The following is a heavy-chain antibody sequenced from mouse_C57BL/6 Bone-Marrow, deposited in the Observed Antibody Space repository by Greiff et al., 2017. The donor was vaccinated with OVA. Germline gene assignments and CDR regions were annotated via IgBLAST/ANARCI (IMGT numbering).Heavy chain of an antibody. V-gene: IGHV1-59*01. Sequence: QLQQPGAELVRPGTSVKLSCKASGYTFTNYWMHWVKQRPGQGLEWIGVIAPSDSYINYNQKFKGRATLTVDTSSSTAYMHLSSLTSEDSAAYYCAHYGSRLYLHYWGQGTSLTVSS. CDR3: AHYGSRLYLHY. CDR1: GYTFTNYW. J-gene: IGHJ2*02. D-gene: IGHD1-1*01. CDR2: IAPSDSYI.